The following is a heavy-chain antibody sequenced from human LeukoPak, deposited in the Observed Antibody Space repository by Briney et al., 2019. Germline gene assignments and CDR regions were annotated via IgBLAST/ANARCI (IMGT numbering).Heavy chain of an antibody. Sequence: GGSLRLSCAASGFSFSDYWMHWVRQAPGKGLVWVSRINSDGRNIAYADSVKGRFTISRDNAKNTLNLEMNSLTIEDTAVYYCARAISWNGAQGHMDVWGKGTTVTVS. J-gene: IGHJ6*03. V-gene: IGHV3-74*03. CDR3: ARAISWNGAQGHMDV. CDR1: GFSFSDYW. CDR2: INSDGRNI. D-gene: IGHD1-1*01.